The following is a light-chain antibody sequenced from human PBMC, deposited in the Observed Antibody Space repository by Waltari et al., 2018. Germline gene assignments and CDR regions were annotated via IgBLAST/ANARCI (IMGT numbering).Light chain of an antibody. Sequence: SSELSQDPTVSVALGQAVNITCQGDSLRRYVVSWYQQNPGQAPVLPSYGQNKRPSGIPDRFSGSRSGNTASLTIAGAEAADEADYYCYSRNSDDFTYVFGTGTKLTVL. CDR1: SLRRYV. V-gene: IGLV3-19*01. CDR3: YSRNSDDFTYV. J-gene: IGLJ1*01. CDR2: GQN.